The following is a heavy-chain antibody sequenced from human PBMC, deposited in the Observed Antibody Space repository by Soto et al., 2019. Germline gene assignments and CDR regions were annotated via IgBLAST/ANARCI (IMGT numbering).Heavy chain of an antibody. J-gene: IGHJ6*02. V-gene: IGHV3-21*01. D-gene: IGHD6-13*01. CDR2: ISSSSSYI. CDR3: AREFRWEGYSSSWYGAGYYYYYGMDV. CDR1: GFTFSSYS. Sequence: EVQLVESGGGLVKPGGSLRLSCAASGFTFSSYSMNWVRQAPGKGLEWVSSISSSSSYIYYADSVKGRFTISRDNAKNSLYLQMNSLRAEDTAVYYCAREFRWEGYSSSWYGAGYYYYYGMDVWGQGTTVTVSS.